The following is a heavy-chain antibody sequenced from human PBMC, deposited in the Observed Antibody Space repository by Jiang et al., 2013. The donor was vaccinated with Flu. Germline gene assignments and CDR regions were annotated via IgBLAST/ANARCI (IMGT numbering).Heavy chain of an antibody. V-gene: IGHV3-30*18. J-gene: IGHJ3*02. Sequence: QLVESGGGVVQPRRALRLSCAASGFTFRNHGLHWVRQAPGKGLEWVAVISYDGGITYYADSVKGRFTISRDNSKNTLYLQMNSLRVEDTAVYYCAKGGNSSSWGGAFDMWGQGTMVTVSS. CDR1: GFTFRNHG. CDR2: ISYDGGIT. D-gene: IGHD6-13*01. CDR3: AKGGNSSSWGGAFDM.